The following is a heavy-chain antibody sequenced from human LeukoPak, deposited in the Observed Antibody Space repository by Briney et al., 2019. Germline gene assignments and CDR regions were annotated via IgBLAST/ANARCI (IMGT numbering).Heavy chain of an antibody. CDR1: GGSISSSSYY. V-gene: IGHV4-39*01. J-gene: IGHJ4*02. CDR3: ARQGNYYDSSGYYYEYYFDY. D-gene: IGHD3-22*01. Sequence: SETLSLTCTVSGGSISSSSYYWGWIRQPPGKGLECIGSIYYSGSTYYNPSLKSRVTISVDTSKNQFSLNLSSVTAADTAVYYCARQGNYYDSSGYYYEYYFDYWGQGTLVTVSS. CDR2: IYYSGST.